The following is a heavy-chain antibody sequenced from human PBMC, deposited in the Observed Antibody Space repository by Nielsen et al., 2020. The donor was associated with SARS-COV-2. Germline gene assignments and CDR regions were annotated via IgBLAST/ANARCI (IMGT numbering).Heavy chain of an antibody. CDR3: VRIDMATISVDY. CDR1: GGSISTGRHY. J-gene: IGHJ4*02. CDR2: IFYRGNT. Sequence: SETLSLTCIVSGGSISTGRHYWSWIRQPPGKGLDWIGYIFYRGNTNYNPSLKSRVTISVDTSKNQFSLKVNSVTAADTAVYYCVRIDMATISVDYWGRGTLVTVSS. V-gene: IGHV4-61*01. D-gene: IGHD5-24*01.